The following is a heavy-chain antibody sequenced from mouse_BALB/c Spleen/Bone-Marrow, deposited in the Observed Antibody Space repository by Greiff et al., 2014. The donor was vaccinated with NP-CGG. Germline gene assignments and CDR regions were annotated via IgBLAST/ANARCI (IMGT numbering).Heavy chain of an antibody. CDR1: GFTFSDYY. Sequence: EVKLVESGGGLVKPGGSLKLSCAASGFTFSDYYIYWVRQTPEKRLEWVATISDGGTYTCYPDTVKGRFTISRDNAKNNLYLQMNGLKSEDTAMYYCVRDGDYRYAYWGQGTLVTVSA. CDR2: ISDGGTYT. J-gene: IGHJ3*01. CDR3: VRDGDYRYAY. V-gene: IGHV5-4*02. D-gene: IGHD2-14*01.